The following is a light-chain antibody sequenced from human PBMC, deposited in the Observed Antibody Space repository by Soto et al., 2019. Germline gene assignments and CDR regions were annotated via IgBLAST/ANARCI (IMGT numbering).Light chain of an antibody. CDR3: STYAGSNNPHV. CDR2: EVS. CDR1: SSDVGSYNY. Sequence: QSVLTQPPSASGSPGQSVTISCTGTSSDVGSYNYVSWYQQHPGKAPKLMIYEVSKRPSGVPDRFSGSKSGFTASLTVSGLQAEDEADYYCSTYAGSNNPHVFGTGTKVTVL. V-gene: IGLV2-8*01. J-gene: IGLJ1*01.